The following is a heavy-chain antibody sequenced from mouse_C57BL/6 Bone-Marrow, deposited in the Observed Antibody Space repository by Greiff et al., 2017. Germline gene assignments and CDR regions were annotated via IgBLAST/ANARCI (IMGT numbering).Heavy chain of an antibody. CDR2: IAPEDGET. CDR1: GFNIKDYY. V-gene: IGHV14-2*01. Sequence: VQLQQSGAELVKPGASVKLSCTASGFNIKDYYMHWVKQRTEQGLEWIGRIAPEDGETKYAPKFPGKATITADTSSNTAYLQLSSLTSEDTAGYYCARAAQAPGPRVSFDYWGQGTTLTVSS. D-gene: IGHD3-2*02. CDR3: ARAAQAPGPRVSFDY. J-gene: IGHJ2*01.